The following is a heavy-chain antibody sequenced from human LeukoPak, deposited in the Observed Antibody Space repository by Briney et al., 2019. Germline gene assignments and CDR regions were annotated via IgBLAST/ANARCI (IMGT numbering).Heavy chain of an antibody. CDR1: GYSISSYY. J-gene: IGHJ4*02. V-gene: IGHV4-59*01. CDR3: ARVAWFGELFPREYYFDY. Sequence: SETLSLTCTVSGYSISSYYWSWIRQPPGKGLEWIGYIYYSGSTNYNPSLKSRVTISVDTSKNQFSLKLSSVTAADTAVYYCARVAWFGELFPREYYFDYWGQGTLVTVSS. D-gene: IGHD3-10*01. CDR2: IYYSGST.